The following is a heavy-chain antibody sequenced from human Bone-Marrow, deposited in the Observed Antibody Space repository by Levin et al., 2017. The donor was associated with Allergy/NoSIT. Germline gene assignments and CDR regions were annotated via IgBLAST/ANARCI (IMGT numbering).Heavy chain of an antibody. V-gene: IGHV1-46*01. CDR2: IHPRGIST. Sequence: KPGESLKISCKALGYTFSFYYVHWARQAPGQGLEWMGRIHPRGISTTYAQNFQGRVTMTRDTSTNTVYMELSSLRSEDTAVYYCASGTYYYASSGDSAVGMDVWGQGTTVTVSS. J-gene: IGHJ6*02. CDR3: ASGTYYYASSGDSAVGMDV. CDR1: GYTFSFYY. D-gene: IGHD3-22*01.